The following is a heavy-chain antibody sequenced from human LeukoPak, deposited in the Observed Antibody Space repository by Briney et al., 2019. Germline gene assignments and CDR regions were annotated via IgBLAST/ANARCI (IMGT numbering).Heavy chain of an antibody. Sequence: GGSLRLSCAASGFTFSSYEMNWVRQAPGKGLEWVSYISSSGSTIYYADSAKGRFTISRDNSKNTLYLQMNSLTTDDTAVYYCAIPGDYWGQGTLVTVSS. J-gene: IGHJ4*02. CDR2: ISSSGSTI. CDR1: GFTFSSYE. CDR3: AIPGDY. V-gene: IGHV3-48*03.